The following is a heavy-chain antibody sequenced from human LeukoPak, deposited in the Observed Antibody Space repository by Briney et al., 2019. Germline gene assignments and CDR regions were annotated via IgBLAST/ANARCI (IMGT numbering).Heavy chain of an antibody. V-gene: IGHV3-23*01. D-gene: IGHD2-8*01. CDR1: GFAFNNYA. J-gene: IGHJ4*02. CDR3: AKDVCTSPRCLLYFDS. CDR2: ISGFNT. Sequence: PGGPLRLSCTTSGFAFNNYAMNWLRQAPGKGPEWVSGISGFNTYYADSVKGRFTIFRDNSKNVLYLQMDRLRAEDTAVYSCAKDVCTSPRCLLYFDSWGQGTLVTVSS.